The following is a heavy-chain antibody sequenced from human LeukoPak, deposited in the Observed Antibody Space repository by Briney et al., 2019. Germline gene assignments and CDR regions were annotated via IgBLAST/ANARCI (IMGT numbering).Heavy chain of an antibody. CDR1: GFTFSSYS. CDR2: ISSSSSYI. V-gene: IGHV3-21*01. Sequence: GGSLRLSCAASGFTFSSYSMNWVRQAPGKGLEWVSSISSSSSYIYYADSVKGRFTISRDNAKNSLYLQLNSLRAEDTAVYYCAKTYDSSGYYYYYYYMDVWGKGTTVTISS. CDR3: AKTYDSSGYYYYYYYMDV. D-gene: IGHD3-22*01. J-gene: IGHJ6*03.